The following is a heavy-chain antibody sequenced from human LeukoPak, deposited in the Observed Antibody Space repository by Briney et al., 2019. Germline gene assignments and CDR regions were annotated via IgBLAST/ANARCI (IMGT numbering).Heavy chain of an antibody. V-gene: IGHV1-18*01. CDR3: ARGLPTTSGVVIIPQVFDS. CDR1: GYTFTSYG. Sequence: ASVKVSCKASGYTFTSYGISWVRQAPGQGLEWMGWISAYNGNTNYAQKLQGRVTMTTDTSTSTAYMELRSLRSDDTAVYYCARGLPTTSGVVIIPQVFDSWGQGTLVTVSS. J-gene: IGHJ4*02. CDR2: ISAYNGNT. D-gene: IGHD3-3*01.